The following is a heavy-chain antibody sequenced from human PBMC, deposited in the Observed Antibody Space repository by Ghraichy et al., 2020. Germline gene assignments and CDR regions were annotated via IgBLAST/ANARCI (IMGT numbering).Heavy chain of an antibody. CDR2: IYYSGST. D-gene: IGHD3-3*01. CDR1: GGSISSSSYY. Sequence: SETLSLTCTVSGGSISSSSYYWGWIRQPPGKGLEWIGSIYYSGSTYYNPSLKSRVTISVDTSKNQFSLKLSSVTAADTAVYYCARHGTTPYDFWSGYYQNYYYYYYMDVWGKGTTVTVSS. J-gene: IGHJ6*03. CDR3: ARHGTTPYDFWSGYYQNYYYYYYMDV. V-gene: IGHV4-39*01.